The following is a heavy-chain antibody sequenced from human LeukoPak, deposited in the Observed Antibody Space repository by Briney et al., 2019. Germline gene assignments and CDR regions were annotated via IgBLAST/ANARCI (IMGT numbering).Heavy chain of an antibody. V-gene: IGHV3-30*02. J-gene: IGHJ4*02. CDR2: IRYDGSNK. CDR3: ARAGFTFSDYFGSFFDY. Sequence: GGSLRLSCAASGFTFSGYGMHWVRQAPGKGLEWVAYIRYDGSNKYYADSVKGRFTISRDNAKNSLYLQMNSLRAEDTAVYYCARAGFTFSDYFGSFFDYWGQGTLVTVSS. CDR1: GFTFSGYG. D-gene: IGHD3-10*01.